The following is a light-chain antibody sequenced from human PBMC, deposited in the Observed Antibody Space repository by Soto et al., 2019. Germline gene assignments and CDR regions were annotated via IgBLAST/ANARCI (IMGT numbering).Light chain of an antibody. Sequence: QSALTQPASVSGSPGQSITISCTGTSSDVGAYYSVSWYPHHPGKAPKLIIYGVTNRPSGVSNRFSGSKSGNTASLTISGLQAEDEADYHCSSYTSGSSHYVFGTGTKVTVL. CDR1: SSDVGAYYS. J-gene: IGLJ1*01. CDR3: SSYTSGSSHYV. V-gene: IGLV2-14*01. CDR2: GVT.